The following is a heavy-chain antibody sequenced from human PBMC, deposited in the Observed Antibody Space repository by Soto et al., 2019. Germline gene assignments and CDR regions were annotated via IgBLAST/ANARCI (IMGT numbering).Heavy chain of an antibody. V-gene: IGHV2-5*02. D-gene: IGHD6-13*01. CDR1: GFSLSTSGVG. CDR2: IYWEDDK. J-gene: IGHJ4*02. Sequence: QITLKESGPTLVKPTPTLTLTCTFSGFSLSTSGVGVGWLRQPPGKALEWLALIYWEDDKRYSTSLKSRLTITKDTSKDRVVLTMTNMDPVDTATYYCALLYSSSWVCDYWVQGTMVTVSS. CDR3: ALLYSSSWVCDY.